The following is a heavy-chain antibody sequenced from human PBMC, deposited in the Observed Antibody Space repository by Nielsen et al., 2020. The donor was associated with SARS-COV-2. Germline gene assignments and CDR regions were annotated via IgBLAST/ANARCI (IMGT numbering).Heavy chain of an antibody. CDR3: ANGAVSGIAPSWYGMDV. D-gene: IGHD6-19*01. V-gene: IGHV3-9*01. J-gene: IGHJ6*02. CDR2: TSRNSGGR. Sequence: SLRLSCAASGFSFDDDAMHWVRQAPGQGRAWVSGTSRNSGGRGYADSVKGRFNSSRDNAKNSLYLQINSLRAEDTAVYYCANGAVSGIAPSWYGMDVWGQGTTVTVSS. CDR1: GFSFDDDA.